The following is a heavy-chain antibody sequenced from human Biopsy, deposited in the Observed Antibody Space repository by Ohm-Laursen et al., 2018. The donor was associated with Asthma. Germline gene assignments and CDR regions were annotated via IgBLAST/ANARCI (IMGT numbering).Heavy chain of an antibody. CDR3: ARGDSSNWSHYYFDY. CDR2: INPNGGAT. J-gene: IGHJ4*02. V-gene: IGHV1-2*06. Sequence: ASVKVSCKASAYTFIGYNLHWVRQAPGEGLEWMGRINPNGGATVYAQKFQGRVTMTRDTSISTAYMELSRLTSDDTAVYYCARGDSSNWSHYYFDYWGQGTLVTVSS. CDR1: AYTFIGYN. D-gene: IGHD3-22*01.